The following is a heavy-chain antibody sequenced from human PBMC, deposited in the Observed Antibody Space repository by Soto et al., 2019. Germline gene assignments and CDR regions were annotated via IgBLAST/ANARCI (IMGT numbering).Heavy chain of an antibody. CDR1: GGTFSSYT. J-gene: IGHJ6*03. V-gene: IGHV1-69*02. CDR2: IIPILGIA. D-gene: IGHD2-15*01. Sequence: SVKVSCKASGGTFSSYTISWVRQAPGQGLEWMGRIIPILGIANYAQKFQGRVTITADKSTSTAYMELSSLRSEDTAVYYCARAPKAHCSGGSCRRSLYPYGYYLDVWGKGTTVTVSS. CDR3: ARAPKAHCSGGSCRRSLYPYGYYLDV.